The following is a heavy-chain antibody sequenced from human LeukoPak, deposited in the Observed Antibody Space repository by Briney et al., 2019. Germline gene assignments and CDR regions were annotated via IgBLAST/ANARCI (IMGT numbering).Heavy chain of an antibody. Sequence: GVSLRLSCAVSGITLSNDGMSWDRQAPGKGLEWVAGISGSDGGTNYSASVKGRFTISRDNSKNTLYLQMNRLRAEDTAVYFCAKRGVVIRVILVGFHKEAYYSDSWGQGAQVTVSS. J-gene: IGHJ4*02. CDR2: ISGSDGGT. D-gene: IGHD3-22*01. CDR1: GITLSNDG. CDR3: AKRGVVIRVILVGFHKEAYYSDS. V-gene: IGHV3-23*01.